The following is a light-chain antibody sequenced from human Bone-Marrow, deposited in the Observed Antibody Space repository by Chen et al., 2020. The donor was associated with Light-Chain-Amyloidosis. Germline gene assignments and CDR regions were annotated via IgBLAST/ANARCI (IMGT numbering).Light chain of an antibody. Sequence: QSVLTQPPSASGTPGQRVTIPCSGASSNIGINYVYWYQHFPGAAPNHLIRRNTQLPSGVPDRFSSSKAGTSAFLAIGGLRSEDEADYYCAACDGSLSGSVFGTGTKVIVL. V-gene: IGLV1-47*01. J-gene: IGLJ1*01. CDR1: SSNIGINY. CDR3: AACDGSLSGSV. CDR2: RNT.